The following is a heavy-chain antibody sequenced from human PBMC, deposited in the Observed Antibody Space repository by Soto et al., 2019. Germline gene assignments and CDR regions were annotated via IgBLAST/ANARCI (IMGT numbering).Heavy chain of an antibody. V-gene: IGHV3-23*01. J-gene: IGHJ4*02. Sequence: EVQLLESGGGLVQPGGSLRLSCAPSGFTFSSYGMNWVRQAPGKGLEWVSAISGSGGSKYYADSVKGRFTISRDNSKNTLYLQMNSLRAEDTAVYYCAKVPFGGATSPWDYWGQGTLVTVSS. CDR1: GFTFSSYG. CDR3: AKVPFGGATSPWDY. CDR2: ISGSGGSK. D-gene: IGHD1-26*01.